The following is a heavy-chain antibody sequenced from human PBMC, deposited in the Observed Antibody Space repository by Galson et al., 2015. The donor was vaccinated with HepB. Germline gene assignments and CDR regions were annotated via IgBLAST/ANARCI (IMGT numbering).Heavy chain of an antibody. CDR3: AKEFGRRITIFGVVHAVDY. Sequence: SLRLSCAASGFTFSSYAMSWVRQAPGKGLEWVSAISGNGGSTYYADSVKGRFTISRDNSKNTLYLQMNSLRAEDTAVYYCAKEFGRRITIFGVVHAVDYWGQGTLVTVSS. CDR1: GFTFSSYA. V-gene: IGHV3-23*01. D-gene: IGHD3-3*01. CDR2: ISGNGGST. J-gene: IGHJ4*02.